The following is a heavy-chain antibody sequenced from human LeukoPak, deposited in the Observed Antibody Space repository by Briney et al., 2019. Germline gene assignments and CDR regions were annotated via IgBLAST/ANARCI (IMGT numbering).Heavy chain of an antibody. J-gene: IGHJ4*02. CDR3: ARQKDSGWAYYFDY. CDR2: IYYIGST. Sequence: PSETLCLTCTVSGGSISSDYWSWIRQSPGKGLEWIGDIYYIGSTNYNPSLDSRVRISIDRSKNQFSLKLSSVTAADTAVYYCARQKDSGWAYYFDYWGQGALVTVSS. CDR1: GGSISSDY. D-gene: IGHD6-19*01. V-gene: IGHV4-59*08.